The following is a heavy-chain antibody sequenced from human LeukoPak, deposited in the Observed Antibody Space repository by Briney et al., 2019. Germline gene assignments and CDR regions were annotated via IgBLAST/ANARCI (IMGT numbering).Heavy chain of an antibody. V-gene: IGHV3-21*05. D-gene: IGHD6-19*01. CDR2: ISSSGSYI. CDR3: ARDRGGSGWYDY. Sequence: PGGSLRLSCAASGFTFSTYSMKWVRQAPGKGLEWVSYISSSGSYIYYADSVKGRFTISRDNAKNSLYLQMNSLRAEDTAVYYCARDRGGSGWYDYWGQGTLVTVSS. CDR1: GFTFSTYS. J-gene: IGHJ4*02.